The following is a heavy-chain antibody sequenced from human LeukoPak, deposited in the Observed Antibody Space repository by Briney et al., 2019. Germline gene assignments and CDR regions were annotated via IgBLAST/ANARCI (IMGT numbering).Heavy chain of an antibody. CDR2: IYHSGST. CDR1: GGSISSSNW. CDR3: ARPGLAYCGGDCYSTEGYYFDY. J-gene: IGHJ4*02. V-gene: IGHV4-4*02. D-gene: IGHD2-21*01. Sequence: TLSLTCAVSGGSISSSNWWSWVRQPPGKGLEWIGEIYHSGSTNYNPSLKSRVTISVDTSRNQFSLRLTSVTAADAAMYYCARPGLAYCGGDCYSTEGYYFDYWSQGTLVAVSS.